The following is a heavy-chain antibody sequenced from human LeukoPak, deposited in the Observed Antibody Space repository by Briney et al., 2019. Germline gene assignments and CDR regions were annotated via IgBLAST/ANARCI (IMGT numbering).Heavy chain of an antibody. D-gene: IGHD4-17*01. CDR1: GFTFSSYS. V-gene: IGHV3-21*01. CDR3: ARERDPYGDYIIDAFDI. Sequence: SGGSLRLSCAASGFTFSSYSMNWVRQAPGKGLEWVSSISSSSSYIYYADSVKGRFTISRDNAKNSLYLQMNSLRAEDTAVYYCARERDPYGDYIIDAFDIWGRGTMVTVSS. CDR2: ISSSSSYI. J-gene: IGHJ3*02.